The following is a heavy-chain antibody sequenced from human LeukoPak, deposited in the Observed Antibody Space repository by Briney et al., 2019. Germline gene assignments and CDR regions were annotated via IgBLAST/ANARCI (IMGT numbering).Heavy chain of an antibody. J-gene: IGHJ4*02. CDR3: PSGSADY. D-gene: IGHD1-26*01. CDR2: ISASGGST. Sequence: GGSLRLSCAASGFTFRNNWMTWVRQAPGKGLEWVSAISASGGSTYYADSVKGRFTISRDNSKNTLYLQVNSLRAEDTAVYYCPSGSADYWGQGTLVTVSS. CDR1: GFTFRNNW. V-gene: IGHV3-23*01.